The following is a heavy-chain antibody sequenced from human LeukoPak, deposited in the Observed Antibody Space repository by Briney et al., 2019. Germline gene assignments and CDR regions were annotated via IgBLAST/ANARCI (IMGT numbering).Heavy chain of an antibody. D-gene: IGHD2-2*02. CDR2: IYYSGST. J-gene: IGHJ4*02. V-gene: IGHV4-30-4*08. CDR3: ARVIYRQAYGDY. CDR1: GGSISSGDYY. Sequence: PSETLSLTCTVSGGSISSGDYYWSWIRQPPGKGLEWIGYIYYSGSTYYNPSLKSRVTISVDTSKNQFSLKLSSVTAADTAVYYCARVIYRQAYGDYWGQGTLVTVSS.